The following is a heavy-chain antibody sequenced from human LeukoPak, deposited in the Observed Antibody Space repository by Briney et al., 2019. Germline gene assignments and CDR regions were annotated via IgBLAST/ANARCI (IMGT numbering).Heavy chain of an antibody. J-gene: IGHJ4*02. CDR3: ARAVYYSNSSGYYYPWYFNY. Sequence: GGSLRLSCAASGFTFSRYWMSWVRQAPGKGLEWVANINQDGSEKYFVDSVKGRFTISRDNARNSLYLQMNSLRAEDTAVYYCARAVYYSNSSGYYYPWYFNYWGQGTLVTVSS. CDR2: INQDGSEK. CDR1: GFTFSRYW. V-gene: IGHV3-7*01. D-gene: IGHD3-22*01.